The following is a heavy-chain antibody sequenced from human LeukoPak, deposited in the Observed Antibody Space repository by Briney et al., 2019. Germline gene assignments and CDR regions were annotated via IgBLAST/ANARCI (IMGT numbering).Heavy chain of an antibody. CDR2: ISSSSSYI. D-gene: IGHD6-6*01. J-gene: IGHJ3*02. Sequence: GSLRLSCAASGFTFSSYSMNWVRQAPGKGLEWVSSISSSSSYIYYADSVKGRFTISRDNAKNSLYLQMNSLRAEDTAVYYCARGKGLAARPGNDAFDIWGQGTMVTVSS. V-gene: IGHV3-21*01. CDR3: ARGKGLAARPGNDAFDI. CDR1: GFTFSSYS.